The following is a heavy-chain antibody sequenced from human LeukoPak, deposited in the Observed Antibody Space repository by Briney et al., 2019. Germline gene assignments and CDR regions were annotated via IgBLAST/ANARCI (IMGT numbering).Heavy chain of an antibody. J-gene: IGHJ1*01. CDR2: IYHSGST. CDR3: ARDEAALVGYFQH. Sequence: PSETLSLTCAVSGGSLSSGGYSWSWLRQPPGKGLEWIGYIYHSGSTYYNPSLKSRVTISVDRSKNQFSLKLSSVTAADTAVYYCARDEAALVGYFQHWGQGTLVTVSS. V-gene: IGHV4-30-2*01. CDR1: GGSLSSGGYS. D-gene: IGHD2-8*02.